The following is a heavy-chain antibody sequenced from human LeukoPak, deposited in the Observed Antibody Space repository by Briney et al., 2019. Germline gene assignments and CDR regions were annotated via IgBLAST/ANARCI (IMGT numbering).Heavy chain of an antibody. V-gene: IGHV3-23*01. CDR1: GFTFSTYG. Sequence: GGSLRLSCAASGFTFSTYGVYRVRQAPGKGLEWVSSNRGGSSYYADSVKGRFTISRDNSKNTLYLQMNSLRAEDTAVYYCARERLDSSGYLIVDYWGQGTLITVSS. CDR2: NRGGSS. CDR3: ARERLDSSGYLIVDY. J-gene: IGHJ4*02. D-gene: IGHD3-22*01.